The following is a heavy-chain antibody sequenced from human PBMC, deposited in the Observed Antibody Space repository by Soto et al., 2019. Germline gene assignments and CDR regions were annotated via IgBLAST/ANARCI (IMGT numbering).Heavy chain of an antibody. CDR1: GYTFTGYY. CDR2: INPNSGDT. D-gene: IGHD3-10*01. CDR3: ARGRGASSYYYYDMDV. Sequence: ASVKVSCKASGYTFTGYYMHWVRQAPGQGLEWMGWINPNSGDTGYAQKFQGWVTMTRNTSISTAYMELSSLRSDDTAVYYCARGRGASSYYYYDMDVWGKGTTVTVSS. J-gene: IGHJ6*03. V-gene: IGHV1-2*04.